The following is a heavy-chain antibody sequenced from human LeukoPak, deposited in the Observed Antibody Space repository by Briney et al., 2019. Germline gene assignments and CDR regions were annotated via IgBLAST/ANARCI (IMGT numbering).Heavy chain of an antibody. CDR2: IYIGGST. CDR1: GFTGSSNY. CDR3: ATMEYYYGSGPPAY. V-gene: IGHV3-53*01. J-gene: IGHJ4*02. D-gene: IGHD3-10*01. Sequence: PGGSLRLSCAASGFTGSSNYMSRVRQAPGKGLEWVSVIYIGGSTYYADSVKGRFTISRDNSKNTLYLKMNSLRAEDTAVYYCATMEYYYGSGPPAYWGQGTLVTVSS.